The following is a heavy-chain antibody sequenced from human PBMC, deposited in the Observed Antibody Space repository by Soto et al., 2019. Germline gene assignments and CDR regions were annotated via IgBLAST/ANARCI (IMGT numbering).Heavy chain of an antibody. CDR3: TRLIAVAGLDSFDF. D-gene: IGHD6-19*01. CDR1: GGSVSSGGYY. CDR2: IYYSGST. J-gene: IGHJ3*01. Sequence: SETLSLTCTVSGGSVSSGGYYWSWIRQHPGKGLEWIGYIYYSGSTYYNPSLKSRVTMSVDTSKNQFSLKLSSVTAADTAVYYCTRLIAVAGLDSFDFWGQGTMVTVSS. V-gene: IGHV4-31*03.